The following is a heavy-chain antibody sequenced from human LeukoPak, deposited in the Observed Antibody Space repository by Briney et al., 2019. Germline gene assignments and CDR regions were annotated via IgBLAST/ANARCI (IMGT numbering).Heavy chain of an antibody. Sequence: ASETLSLTCTVSGGSISSSSYYWGWIRQPPGKGLEWIGSIYYSGSTYYYPSLKSRVTISVDTSKNQFSLKLSSVTAADTAVYYCARISVGAAGNNWFDPWGQGTLVTVSS. J-gene: IGHJ5*02. CDR3: ARISVGAAGNNWFDP. CDR2: IYYSGST. CDR1: GGSISSSSYY. D-gene: IGHD6-13*01. V-gene: IGHV4-39*01.